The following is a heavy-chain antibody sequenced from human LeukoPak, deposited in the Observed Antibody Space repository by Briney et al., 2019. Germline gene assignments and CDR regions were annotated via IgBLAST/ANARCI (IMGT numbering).Heavy chain of an antibody. J-gene: IGHJ4*02. CDR3: AKSNYDFWSGYYGNRYYFDY. CDR2: ISGIGGST. Sequence: GGSLRLSCAASGFTFSSYAMSWVRQAPGKGLEWVSAISGIGGSTYYADSVKGRFTISRDNSKNTLYLQMNSLRAEDTAVYYCAKSNYDFWSGYYGNRYYFDYWGQGTLVTVSS. CDR1: GFTFSSYA. D-gene: IGHD3-3*01. V-gene: IGHV3-23*01.